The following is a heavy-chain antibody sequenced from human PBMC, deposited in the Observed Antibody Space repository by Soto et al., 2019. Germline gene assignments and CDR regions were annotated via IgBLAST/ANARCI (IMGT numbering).Heavy chain of an antibody. CDR2: IFHSGRT. D-gene: IGHD2-15*01. Sequence: PSETLSLTCTVSGDSMSNRYYYWSWVRQNPGKGLEWIGHIFHSGRTYYSPSLKSRVTISVDTSKNQFSLNLSSVTAADMAIYYCARWVEVSLDYFDSWGQGTPVTVSS. J-gene: IGHJ4*02. CDR1: GDSMSNRYYY. V-gene: IGHV4-31*03. CDR3: ARWVEVSLDYFDS.